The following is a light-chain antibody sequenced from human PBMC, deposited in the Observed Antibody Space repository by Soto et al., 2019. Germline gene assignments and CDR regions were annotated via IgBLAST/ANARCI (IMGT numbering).Light chain of an antibody. CDR2: AAS. CDR1: PGIRNF. V-gene: IGKV1-27*01. CDR3: QKYSSVPV. Sequence: DIQMTQSPTSLSASVGDRVTITCRASPGIRNFVAWYQQKPGKAPKLLIYAASTLQSGVPSRFSGSGSGTDFTLTINGLQPEDVATYSCQKYSSVPVFGPGTKVEIK. J-gene: IGKJ3*01.